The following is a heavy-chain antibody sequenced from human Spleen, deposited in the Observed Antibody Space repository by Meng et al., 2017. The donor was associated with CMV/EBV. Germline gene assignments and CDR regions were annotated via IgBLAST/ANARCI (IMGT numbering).Heavy chain of an antibody. D-gene: IGHD1-1*01. J-gene: IGHJ3*02. Sequence: GGSLRLSCKGSGDSFLMYWIGWVRQMPGKGLEWMGIIYPGDSDTRYSPSFQGQATISADKSISTAYLQWGSLKASDAAMYYCARRRGGTTRFRVVDIWGQGTMVTVSS. CDR1: GDSFLMYW. CDR3: ARRRGGTTRFRVVDI. CDR2: IYPGDSDT. V-gene: IGHV5-51*01.